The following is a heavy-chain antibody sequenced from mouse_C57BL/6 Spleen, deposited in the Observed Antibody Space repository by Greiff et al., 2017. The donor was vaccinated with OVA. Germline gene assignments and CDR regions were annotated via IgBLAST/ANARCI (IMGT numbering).Heavy chain of an antibody. V-gene: IGHV1-59*01. D-gene: IGHD1-1*01. J-gene: IGHJ2*01. Sequence: VQLQQPGAELVRPGTSVKLSCKASGYTFTSYWMHWVKQRPGQGLEWIGVIDPSDSYTNYNQKFTGKATLTVDTSSSTAYMQLSSLTSEDSAVYYCARSPYYYGSSYYFDYWGQGTTLTVSS. CDR1: GYTFTSYW. CDR3: ARSPYYYGSSYYFDY. CDR2: IDPSDSYT.